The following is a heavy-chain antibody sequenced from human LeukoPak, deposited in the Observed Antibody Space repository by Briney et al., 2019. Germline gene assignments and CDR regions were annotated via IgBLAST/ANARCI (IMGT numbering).Heavy chain of an antibody. CDR2: INHSGST. CDR1: GGSFSGYY. J-gene: IGHJ4*02. V-gene: IGHV4-34*01. Sequence: SETLSLTCAVYGGSFSGYYWSWIRQPPGRGLEWIGEINHSGSTNYNPSLKSRVTISVDTSKNQFSLKLSSVTAADTAVYYCARQYYYDSSGYYYRHLDYWGQGTLVTVSS. D-gene: IGHD3-22*01. CDR3: ARQYYYDSSGYYYRHLDY.